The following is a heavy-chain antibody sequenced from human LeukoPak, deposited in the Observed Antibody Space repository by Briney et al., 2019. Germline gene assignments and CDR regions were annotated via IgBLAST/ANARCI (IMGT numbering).Heavy chain of an antibody. Sequence: SETLSLTCAVYGGSFSGYYWSWIRHPPGKGLDWIGEVNHSGSTNYNPTLKSRVTISIDTSKNQFSLKLSSVTAADTAVYYCARGKGTLTRPPRPYEYVWGSYRFWYFDCWGQGTLVTVSS. V-gene: IGHV4-34*01. D-gene: IGHD3-16*02. CDR1: GGSFSGYY. CDR3: ARGKGTLTRPPRPYEYVWGSYRFWYFDC. J-gene: IGHJ4*02. CDR2: VNHSGST.